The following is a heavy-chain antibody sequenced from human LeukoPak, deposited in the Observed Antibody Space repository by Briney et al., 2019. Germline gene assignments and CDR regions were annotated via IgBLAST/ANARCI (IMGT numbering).Heavy chain of an antibody. V-gene: IGHV1-69*02. CDR2: IIPFLGIA. Sequence: GASVKVSCQASGGTFSSYTIRWLRQAPGQGLEWMGRIIPFLGIANYAQKFQGRVTITADKSTSTAYMDLSSLRSEDTAVYYCARVGVGGSSSWYYYYYGMDVWGQGTTVTVSS. CDR3: ARVGVGGSSSWYYYYYGMDV. CDR1: GGTFSSYT. D-gene: IGHD6-13*01. J-gene: IGHJ6*02.